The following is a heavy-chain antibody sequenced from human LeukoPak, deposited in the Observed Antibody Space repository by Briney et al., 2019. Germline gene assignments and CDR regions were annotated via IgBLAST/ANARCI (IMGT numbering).Heavy chain of an antibody. CDR2: XXXXXXKT. V-gene: IGHV3-30*02. Sequence: GGSLRLSCAASGFIFSNYGMHWVRQAPGKGPEWVAXXXXXXXKTYYADSVKGRFTISRDNSKNTLYVQMNSLRIEDAAVYYCAKDARYHGSGTYATAAFDIWGQGTMVTVSS. CDR3: AKDARYHGSGTYATAAFDI. D-gene: IGHD3-10*01. J-gene: IGHJ3*02. CDR1: GFIFSNYG.